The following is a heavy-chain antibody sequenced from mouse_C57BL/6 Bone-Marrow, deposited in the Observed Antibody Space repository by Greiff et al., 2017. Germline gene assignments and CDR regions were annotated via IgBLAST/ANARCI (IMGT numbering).Heavy chain of an antibody. J-gene: IGHJ1*03. CDR3: ARQNDGYYGWYFDV. Sequence: DVMLVESGGGLVQPGGSLKLSCAASGFTFSDYGMAWVRQAPRKGPEWVAFISNLAYSIYYADTVTGRFTISRENANNTLYLEMSSLRSEDTAMYYCARQNDGYYGWYFDVWGTGTTVTVSS. D-gene: IGHD2-3*01. CDR2: ISNLAYSI. CDR1: GFTFSDYG. V-gene: IGHV5-15*01.